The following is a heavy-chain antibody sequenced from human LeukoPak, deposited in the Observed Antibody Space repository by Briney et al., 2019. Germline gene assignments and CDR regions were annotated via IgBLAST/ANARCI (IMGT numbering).Heavy chain of an antibody. Sequence: PGGSLRLSCAASGFTFSSYAMSWVRQAPGKGLEWVSAISGSGSSTYYADSVKGRFTTSRDNTKNTLYLQMNSLRAEDTAVYYCATSYYDSSGYLFDYWGQGTLVTVSS. J-gene: IGHJ4*02. CDR1: GFTFSSYA. CDR2: ISGSGSST. CDR3: ATSYYDSSGYLFDY. D-gene: IGHD3-22*01. V-gene: IGHV3-23*01.